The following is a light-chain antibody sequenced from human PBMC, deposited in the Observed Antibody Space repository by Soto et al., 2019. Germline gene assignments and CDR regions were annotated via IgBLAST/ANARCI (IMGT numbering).Light chain of an antibody. CDR3: PSYAGSSIGV. V-gene: IGLV2-8*01. Sequence: QSALTQPPSASGSPGQSVTISCTGTSSDVGAYKYVSWYQQYPGKAPKLMIYEVSKRPSGVPDRFSGSKSGNTASLTVSGLQAEDEAYYYFPSYAGSSIGVFGGGTQLTVL. J-gene: IGLJ3*02. CDR2: EVS. CDR1: SSDVGAYKY.